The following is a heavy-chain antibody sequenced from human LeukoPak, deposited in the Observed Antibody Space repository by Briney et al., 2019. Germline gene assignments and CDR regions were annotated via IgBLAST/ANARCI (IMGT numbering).Heavy chain of an antibody. Sequence: SETLSLTCTVSGDSITSGSYYWAWIRQHPGKGLEWIGYIYYTGGTHYNPSLKSRLTISVDTSENHFSLKLSSVTAADTAIYFCARAPGAFDIWGQGTMVTASS. J-gene: IGHJ3*02. CDR1: GDSITSGSYY. V-gene: IGHV4-31*03. CDR3: ARAPGAFDI. CDR2: IYYTGGT.